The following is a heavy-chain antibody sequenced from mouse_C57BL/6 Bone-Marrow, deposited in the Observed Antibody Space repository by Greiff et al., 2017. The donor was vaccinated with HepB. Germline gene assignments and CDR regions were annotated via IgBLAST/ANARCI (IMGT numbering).Heavy chain of an antibody. Sequence: QVQLQQPGAELVKPGASVKLSCKASGYTFTSYWMQWVKQRPGQGLEWIGEIDPSDSYTNYNQKFKGKATLTVDTSSSTAYMQLSSLTSEDSAVYYCARAHPEYWGQGTTLTVSS. V-gene: IGHV1-50*01. J-gene: IGHJ2*01. CDR2: IDPSDSYT. D-gene: IGHD3-1*01. CDR3: ARAHPEY. CDR1: GYTFTSYW.